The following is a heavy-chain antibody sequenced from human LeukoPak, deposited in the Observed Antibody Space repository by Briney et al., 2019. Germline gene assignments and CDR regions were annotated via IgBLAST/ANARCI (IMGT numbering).Heavy chain of an antibody. J-gene: IGHJ5*02. CDR3: AKDRSSLLYCSGGSCYFGDWFDP. CDR1: GFTFSSYA. V-gene: IGHV3-23*01. Sequence: GGSLRLSCAASGFTFSSYAMSWVRQAPGEGLGWVSAISGSGGSTYYADSVKGRFTISRDNSKNTLYLQMNSLRAEDTAVYYCAKDRSSLLYCSGGSCYFGDWFDPWGQGTLVTVSS. CDR2: ISGSGGST. D-gene: IGHD2-15*01.